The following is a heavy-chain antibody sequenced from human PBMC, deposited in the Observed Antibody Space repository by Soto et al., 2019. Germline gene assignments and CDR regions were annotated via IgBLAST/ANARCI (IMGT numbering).Heavy chain of an antibody. D-gene: IGHD3-3*01. CDR1: GFSFSDYG. Sequence: GGSLRLSCAASGFSFSDYGMHWVRQAPGKGLEWVAGISYDGINKYYADSVKGRFTISRDNSKYTLILQMNSLRAEDTALYYCAKVLDFWIGLIDWGQGTLVTVSS. V-gene: IGHV3-30*18. CDR2: ISYDGINK. J-gene: IGHJ4*02. CDR3: AKVLDFWIGLID.